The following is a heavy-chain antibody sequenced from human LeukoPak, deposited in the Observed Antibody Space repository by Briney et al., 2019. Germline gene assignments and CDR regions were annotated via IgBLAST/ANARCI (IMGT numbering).Heavy chain of an antibody. Sequence: SETLSLTCTVSGGAISRGGYYWSWTRQLPEKGLEWIGYIYYSGSPYYNPSLKSRVTISIDTSKNHFSLKLSSVTAADTAVYYSATLVVDTESFDFWGQGTLVTVSS. J-gene: IGHJ4*02. CDR1: GGAISRGGYY. CDR3: ATLVVDTESFDF. CDR2: IYYSGSP. D-gene: IGHD3/OR15-3a*01. V-gene: IGHV4-31*03.